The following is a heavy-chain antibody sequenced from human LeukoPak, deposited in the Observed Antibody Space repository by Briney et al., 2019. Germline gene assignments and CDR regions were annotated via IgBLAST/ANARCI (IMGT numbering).Heavy chain of an antibody. Sequence: SVKVSCKASGGTFSSYAISWVRQAPGQGLEWMGGIIPIFGTANYAQKFQGRVTITADESTSTAYMELSSLRSEDTAVYYCARDRIPGDIVVVPAANTQHWGQGTLVTVSS. CDR2: IIPIFGTA. D-gene: IGHD2-2*01. CDR3: ARDRIPGDIVVVPAANTQH. V-gene: IGHV1-69*13. CDR1: GGTFSSYA. J-gene: IGHJ1*01.